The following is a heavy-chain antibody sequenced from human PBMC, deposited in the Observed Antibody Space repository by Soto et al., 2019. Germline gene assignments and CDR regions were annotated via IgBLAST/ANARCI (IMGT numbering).Heavy chain of an antibody. D-gene: IGHD6-19*01. CDR3: AKNQRQWLARTPYYFDY. CDR2: ISYDGSNK. Sequence: SLRLSCAASGFTFSSYGMHWVRQAPGKGLEWVAVISYDGSNKYYADSVKSRFTISRDNSKNTLYLQMNSLRAEDTAVYKCAKNQRQWLARTPYYFDYWGQGTLVTVSS. CDR1: GFTFSSYG. J-gene: IGHJ4*02. V-gene: IGHV3-30*18.